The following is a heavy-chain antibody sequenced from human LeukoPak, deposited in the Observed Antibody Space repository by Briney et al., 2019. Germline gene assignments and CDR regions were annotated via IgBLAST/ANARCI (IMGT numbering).Heavy chain of an antibody. CDR2: IYYSGST. D-gene: IGHD6-6*01. CDR3: ARVSSSSDFDY. J-gene: IGHJ4*02. CDR1: GGSISSYY. Sequence: SETLSLTCTVSGGSISSYYWSWIRQPPGKGLEWIGYIYYSGSTNYNPSLKSRVTISVDTSKNQFSLKLSSVTTADTAVYYCARVSSSSDFDYWGQGTLVTVSS. V-gene: IGHV4-59*01.